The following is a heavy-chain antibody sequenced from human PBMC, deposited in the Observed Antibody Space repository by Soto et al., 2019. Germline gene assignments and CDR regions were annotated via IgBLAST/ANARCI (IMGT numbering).Heavy chain of an antibody. CDR2: IYPGDSYT. CDR3: ASPPYDFGTAVAYYGLDV. CDR1: GYSFTSYW. V-gene: IGHV5-10-1*01. J-gene: IGHJ6*01. Sequence: PGESLKSSGKGSGYSFTSYWISWVRQMPGKGREWMGRIYPGDSYTNYSPSFQGHGTIPADKSISTACLQWISLNASDTAMYYCASPPYDFGTAVAYYGLDVWGQGTTVTVS. D-gene: IGHD4-17*01.